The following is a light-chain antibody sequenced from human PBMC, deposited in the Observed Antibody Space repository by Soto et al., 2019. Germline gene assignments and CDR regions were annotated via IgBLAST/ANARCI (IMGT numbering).Light chain of an antibody. CDR1: QSINSY. CDR3: QQSYSAPAGA. Sequence: DIQMTQSPSSLSASVGDRVTITCRASQSINSYLNWYQQRPGKAPKLLIYTASNLQSGVPSRFSGSGSGTDFTLTISSLQPEDFATYYCQQSYSAPAGAFGQGTKVEVK. CDR2: TAS. V-gene: IGKV1-39*01. J-gene: IGKJ1*01.